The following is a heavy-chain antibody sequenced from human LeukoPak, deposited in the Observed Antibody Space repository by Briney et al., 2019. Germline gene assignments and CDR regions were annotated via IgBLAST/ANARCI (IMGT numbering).Heavy chain of an antibody. J-gene: IGHJ4*02. CDR2: IYYSGST. CDR3: ARVGPYCSSTSCYDY. CDR1: GGSISSYY. V-gene: IGHV4-59*01. Sequence: SETLSLTCTVSGGSISSYYWSWIRQPPGKGLEWIGYIYYSGSTNYNPSLKSRVTISVDTSKNQFSLKLSSVTAADTAVYYCARVGPYCSSTSCYDYWGLGTLVTVSS. D-gene: IGHD2-2*01.